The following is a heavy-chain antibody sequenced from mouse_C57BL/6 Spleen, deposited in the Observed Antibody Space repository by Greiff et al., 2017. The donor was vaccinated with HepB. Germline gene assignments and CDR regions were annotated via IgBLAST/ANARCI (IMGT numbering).Heavy chain of an antibody. CDR1: GYTFTDYE. CDR2: IAPETGGT. V-gene: IGHV1-15*01. CDR3: TRGGFYAMDY. J-gene: IGHJ4*01. Sequence: QVHVKQSGAELVRPGASVTLSCKASGYTFTDYEMHWVKQTPVHGLEWIGAIAPETGGTAYNQKFKGKAILTADKSSSTAYMELRSLTSEDSAVYYCTRGGFYAMDYWGQGTSVTVSS.